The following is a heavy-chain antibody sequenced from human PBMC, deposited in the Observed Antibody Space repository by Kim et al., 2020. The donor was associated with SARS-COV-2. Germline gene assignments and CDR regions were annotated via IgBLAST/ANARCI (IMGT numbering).Heavy chain of an antibody. CDR2: IKSKTDGGTT. CDR1: GFTFSNAW. CDR3: TTIIVVVPDAMRGEYYYYYYGMDV. D-gene: IGHD2-2*01. V-gene: IGHV3-15*01. Sequence: GGSLRLSCAASGFTFSNAWMSWVRQAPGKGLEWVGRIKSKTDGGTTDYAAPVKGRFTISRDDSKNTLYLQMNSLKTEDTAVYYCTTIIVVVPDAMRGEYYYYYYGMDVWGQGTTVTVSS. J-gene: IGHJ6*02.